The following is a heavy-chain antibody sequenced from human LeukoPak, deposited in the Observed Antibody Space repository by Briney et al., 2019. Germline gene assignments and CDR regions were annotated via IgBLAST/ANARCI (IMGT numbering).Heavy chain of an antibody. CDR3: AREEGGYSSSWYQRVFDY. V-gene: IGHV1-69*04. D-gene: IGHD6-13*01. CDR1: GGTFSSYA. J-gene: IGHJ4*02. CDR2: IIPILGIA. Sequence: GASVKVSCKASGGTFSSYAISWVRQAPGQGLEWMGRIIPILGIANYAQKFQGRVTITADKSTSTAYMELSSLRSEDTAVYYCAREEGGYSSSWYQRVFDYWGQGTLVTVSS.